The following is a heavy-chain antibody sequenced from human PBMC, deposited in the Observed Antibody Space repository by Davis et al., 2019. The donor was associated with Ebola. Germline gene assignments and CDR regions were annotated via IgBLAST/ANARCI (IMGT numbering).Heavy chain of an antibody. CDR2: IYYSGST. D-gene: IGHD2-2*01. V-gene: IGHV4-61*05. CDR1: GGSISSSSYY. Sequence: MPSETLSLTCTVSGGSISSSSYYWGWIRQPPGKGLEWIGYIYYSGSTNYNPSLKSRVTISVDTSKNQFSLKLSSVTAADTAVYYCARASVVAPFDPWGQGTLVTVSS. J-gene: IGHJ5*02. CDR3: ARASVVAPFDP.